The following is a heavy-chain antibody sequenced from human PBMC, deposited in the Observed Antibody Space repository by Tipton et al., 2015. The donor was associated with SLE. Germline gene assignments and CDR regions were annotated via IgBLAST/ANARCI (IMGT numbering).Heavy chain of an antibody. CDR3: ARDFWKGGEY. J-gene: IGHJ4*02. V-gene: IGHV4-34*01. CDR2: INHSLST. CDR1: GGSFSGYY. D-gene: IGHD1-1*01. Sequence: TLSLTCAVYGGSFSGYYWSWSRQPPGKGLEWIGEINHSLSTNHNPSPKSRVTISVDTSTNQLSLKLSAVTAADTAVYYCARDFWKGGEYWGQGTLVTVSS.